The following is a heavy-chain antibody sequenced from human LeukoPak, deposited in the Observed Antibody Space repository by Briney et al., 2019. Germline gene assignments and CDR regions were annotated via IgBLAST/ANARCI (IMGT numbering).Heavy chain of an antibody. CDR2: IHNSGST. CDR3: ARDCSGGSCPDY. J-gene: IGHJ4*02. CDR1: GGSISNYY. D-gene: IGHD2-15*01. V-gene: IGHV4-59*12. Sequence: PSETLSLTCTVSGGSISNYYWSWIRQTPGKGLEWIGYIHNSGSTKHNPSLKSPVSISVDTSKNQFSLKLSSVTAADTAVYYCARDCSGGSCPDYWGQGTLVTVSS.